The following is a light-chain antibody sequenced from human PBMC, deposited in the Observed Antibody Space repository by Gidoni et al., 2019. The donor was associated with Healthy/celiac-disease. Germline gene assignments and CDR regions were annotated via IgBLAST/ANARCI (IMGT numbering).Light chain of an antibody. J-gene: IGKJ2*01. CDR2: AAS. V-gene: IGKV1-39*01. CDR1: QSISSY. Sequence: DIQMTQSPSSLSASVVDRVTITCRASQSISSYLNWYQQKPGKSPKLLIYAASSLQSGVPSRFSGSGSVTDFTLTISSLQPEEFATYYCQQSYSTPYTFGQGTKLEIK. CDR3: QQSYSTPYT.